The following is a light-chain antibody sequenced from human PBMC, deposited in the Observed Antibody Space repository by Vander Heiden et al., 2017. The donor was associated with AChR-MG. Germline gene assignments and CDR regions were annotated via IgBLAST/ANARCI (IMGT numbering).Light chain of an antibody. J-gene: IGKJ4*01. CDR3: QQDDSPKIT. CDR2: GAC. Sequence: EIVLTQSPGTLSLSPGERATLSCAASQSVSSSYLAWYQEKRGQAPRLLNYGACSTATGIQDSISGSGSGTDFTHTISRLEPEYFAEYCRQQDDSPKITFGGGTKVEIK. CDR1: QSVSSSY. V-gene: IGKV3-20*01.